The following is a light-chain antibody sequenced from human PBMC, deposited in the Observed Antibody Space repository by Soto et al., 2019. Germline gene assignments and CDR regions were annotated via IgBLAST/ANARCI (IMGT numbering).Light chain of an antibody. CDR2: YDD. J-gene: IGLJ2*01. CDR1: SSNIGNNA. CDR3: ASWDDSLHGVV. V-gene: IGLV1-36*01. Sequence: QSVLTQPPSVSEAPRQRVTLSCSGSSSNIGNNAVNWYQQLPGKAPKLLIYYDDLLPSGVSDRFSGSKSGTSASLAISGLQSDDEADYYCASWDDSLHGVVFGGGTKLTVL.